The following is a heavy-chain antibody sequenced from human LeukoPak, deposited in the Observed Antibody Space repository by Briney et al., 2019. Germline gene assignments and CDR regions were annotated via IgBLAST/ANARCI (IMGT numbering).Heavy chain of an antibody. Sequence: GASVKVSCKASGYTFTIYDINWVRQATGQGLEWMGWMNPNSGNTGYAQKFQGRVTMTRNTSISTAYMELSSLRSEDTAVYYCARPTTYCSSTSCYTGIDYWGQGTLVTVSS. CDR2: MNPNSGNT. CDR3: ARPTTYCSSTSCYTGIDY. V-gene: IGHV1-8*01. CDR1: GYTFTIYD. D-gene: IGHD2-2*02. J-gene: IGHJ4*02.